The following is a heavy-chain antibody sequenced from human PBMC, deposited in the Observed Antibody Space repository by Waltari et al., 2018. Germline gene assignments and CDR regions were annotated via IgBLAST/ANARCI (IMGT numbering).Heavy chain of an antibody. D-gene: IGHD6-19*01. CDR3: ATDEGIAVAGTRYYYGMDV. J-gene: IGHJ6*02. CDR2: VEPETGET. V-gene: IGHV1-69-2*01. CDR1: GYTFTDYY. Sequence: EVQLVQSGAEVKKPGATVKISCKVSGYTFTDYYMHWVQQAPGKGLEWMGLVEPETGETIYADKFQGRVTITADTSTDTAYMELSSLRSEDTAVYYCATDEGIAVAGTRYYYGMDVWGQGTTVTVSS.